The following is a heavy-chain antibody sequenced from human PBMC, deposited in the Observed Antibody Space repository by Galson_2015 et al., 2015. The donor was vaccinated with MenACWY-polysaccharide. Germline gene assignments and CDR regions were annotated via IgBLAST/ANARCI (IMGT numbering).Heavy chain of an antibody. CDR1: GSSFPNY. CDR3: AREDSSWAFDF. D-gene: IGHD6-13*01. CDR2: IYTSGST. J-gene: IGHJ4*02. V-gene: IGHV4-4*07. Sequence: SGEEVIKPGESLKISCKGSGSSFPNYWVGWVRQMPGKGLEWIGRIYTSGSTNYNPSLKSRVTMSVDTSKNQFSLKLSSVTAADTSVYYCAREDSSWAFDFWGQGTLVTVSS.